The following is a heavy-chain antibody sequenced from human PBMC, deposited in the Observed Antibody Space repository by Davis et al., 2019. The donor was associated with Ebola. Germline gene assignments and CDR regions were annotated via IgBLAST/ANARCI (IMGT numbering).Heavy chain of an antibody. CDR2: INPYNGDT. J-gene: IGHJ4*02. CDR3: ARAQFPTTSDH. D-gene: IGHD1-1*01. V-gene: IGHV1-2*06. CDR1: GYTFTSYY. Sequence: AASVKVSCKASGYTFTSYYMHWVRQAPGQGLEWMGRINPYNGDTNLAQKFQGRVTITMDTSASTAYMELSSLRSEDTAVYYCARAQFPTTSDHWGQGTLVTVSS.